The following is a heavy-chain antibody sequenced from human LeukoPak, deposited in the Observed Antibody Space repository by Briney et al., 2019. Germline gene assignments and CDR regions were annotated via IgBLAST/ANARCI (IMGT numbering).Heavy chain of an antibody. V-gene: IGHV4-4*02. CDR3: SRENGAFSPFGY. Sequence: SGTLSLTCGVSVGSITSTNWWSWVRQPPGQGLEWIGEVSLSGLTNYNPTLNSRVIMALDTSKNHLSLNLSSVTAADTAVYFCSRENGAFSPFGYWGQGTLVTVPS. CDR1: VGSITSTNW. CDR2: VSLSGLT. D-gene: IGHD2-8*01. J-gene: IGHJ4*02.